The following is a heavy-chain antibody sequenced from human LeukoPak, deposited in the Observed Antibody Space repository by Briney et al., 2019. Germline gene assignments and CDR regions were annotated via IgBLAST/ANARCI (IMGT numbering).Heavy chain of an antibody. J-gene: IGHJ4*02. V-gene: IGHV4-59*12. CDR2: IYYSGTT. Sequence: SETLSLTCTVSGGSITSYYWSWIRQPPGKGLEWIGYIYYSGTTSYNPSLKSRVTLSVDTSKNQFSLKLNSVTAADTAVYYCARGPPPDFDYWGRGTLVTVSS. CDR3: ARGPPPDFDY. CDR1: GGSITSYY.